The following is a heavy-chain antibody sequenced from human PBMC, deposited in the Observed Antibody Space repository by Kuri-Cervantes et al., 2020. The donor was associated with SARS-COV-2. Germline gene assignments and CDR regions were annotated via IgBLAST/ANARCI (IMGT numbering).Heavy chain of an antibody. D-gene: IGHD3-3*01. J-gene: IGHJ5*02. CDR1: GFTFSSYW. CDR2: IKQDGSEK. Sequence: GESLKISCTASGFTFSSYWMSWVRQAPGKGLEWVANIKQDGSEKYYVDSVKGRFTISRDNAKNSLYLQMNSLRAEDTAVYYCASWSGYFYNWFDPWGQGTLVTVSS. CDR3: ASWSGYFYNWFDP. V-gene: IGHV3-7*01.